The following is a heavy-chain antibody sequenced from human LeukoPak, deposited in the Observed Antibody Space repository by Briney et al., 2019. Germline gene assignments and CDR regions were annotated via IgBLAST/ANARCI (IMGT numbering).Heavy chain of an antibody. Sequence: PSETLSLTCAVSGYSISSGYYWGWIRQPPGKGLEWIGSIYHSGSTYYNPSLKSRVTISVDTSKNQFSLKLSSVTAADTAVYYCARGIYDFWSGYSKPNYYYYMDVWGKGTTVTVSS. CDR3: ARGIYDFWSGYSKPNYYYYMDV. CDR2: IYHSGST. D-gene: IGHD3-3*01. J-gene: IGHJ6*03. CDR1: GYSISSGYY. V-gene: IGHV4-38-2*01.